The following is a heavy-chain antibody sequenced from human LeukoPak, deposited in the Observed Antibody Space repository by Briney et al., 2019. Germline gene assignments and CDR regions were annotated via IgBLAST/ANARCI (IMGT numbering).Heavy chain of an antibody. J-gene: IGHJ4*02. D-gene: IGHD3-22*01. CDR2: INHSGST. CDR1: GGSFSGHY. V-gene: IGHV4-34*01. CDR3: ARVPRYYYDSEDY. Sequence: PSETLSLTCAVYGGSFSGHYWSWIRQPPGKGLEWIGEINHSGSTNYNPSLKGRVTISVDTSKNQFSLKLSSVTAADTAVYYCARVPRYYYDSEDYWGQGTLVTVSS.